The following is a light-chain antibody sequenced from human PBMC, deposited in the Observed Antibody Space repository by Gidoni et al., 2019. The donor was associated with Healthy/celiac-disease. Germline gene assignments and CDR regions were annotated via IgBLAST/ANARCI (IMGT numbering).Light chain of an antibody. J-gene: IGLJ2*01. CDR1: SSDVGGYNY. Sequence: VTISCTGTSSDVGGYNYVSWYQQHPGKAPKLMIDEVSKRPSGVPDRFSGSKSGNTASLTVSGLQAEDEADYYCSSYAGSNNLVFGGGTKLTVL. CDR2: EVS. V-gene: IGLV2-8*01. CDR3: SSYAGSNNLV.